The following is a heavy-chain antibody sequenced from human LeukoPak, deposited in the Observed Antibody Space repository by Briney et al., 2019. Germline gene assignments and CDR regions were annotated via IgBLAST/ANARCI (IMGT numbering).Heavy chain of an antibody. CDR1: GYSFTSYW. CDR3: ARQGGRYYDSAPFDY. Sequence: GESLQISCKGSGYSFTSYWIGWVRQMPGKGLEWMGIIYPGDSDTRYSSSFQGQVTISADKSISTAYLQWSSLKASDTAMYYCARQGGRYYDSAPFDYWGQGTLVTVSS. D-gene: IGHD3-22*01. J-gene: IGHJ4*02. V-gene: IGHV5-51*01. CDR2: IYPGDSDT.